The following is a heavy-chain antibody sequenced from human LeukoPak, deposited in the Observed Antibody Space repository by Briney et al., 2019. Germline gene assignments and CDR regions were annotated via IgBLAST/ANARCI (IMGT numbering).Heavy chain of an antibody. CDR3: AREARYSSGWYPFDY. J-gene: IGHJ4*02. D-gene: IGHD6-19*01. V-gene: IGHV4-61*02. CDR1: GGSISSGSYY. CDR2: IYTSGST. Sequence: SETLSLTCTVSGGSISSGSYYWSWIRQPAGKGLEWIGRIYTSGSTNYNPSLKSRVTISVDTSKNQFSLKLSSVTAADTAVYYCAREARYSSGWYPFDYWGQGTLVTVSS.